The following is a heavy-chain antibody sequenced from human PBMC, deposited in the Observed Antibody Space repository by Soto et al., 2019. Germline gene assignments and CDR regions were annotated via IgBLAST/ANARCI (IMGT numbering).Heavy chain of an antibody. CDR2: IYYSGST. V-gene: IGHV4-59*01. J-gene: IGHJ4*02. Sequence: SETLSLTCTVSGGSISSYYWSWIRQPPGKGLEWIGYIYYSGSTNYNPSLKSRVTISVDTSKNQFSLKLSSVTAADTAVYYCARVGVVIAQFDYWGQGTLVTVSS. CDR3: ARVGVVIAQFDY. D-gene: IGHD3-3*01. CDR1: GGSISSYY.